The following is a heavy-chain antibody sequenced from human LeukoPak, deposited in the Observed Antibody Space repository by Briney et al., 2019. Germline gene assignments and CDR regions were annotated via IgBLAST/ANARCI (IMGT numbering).Heavy chain of an antibody. D-gene: IGHD3-3*01. CDR3: ATSLRWGLFGVVPRKYLDY. J-gene: IGHJ4*02. V-gene: IGHV1-24*01. CDR2: FDPEDGET. CDR1: GYTLTELS. Sequence: ASVKVSCKVSGYTLTELSMHWVRQAPGKGLEWMGGFDPEDGETIYAQKFQGRVTMTEDTSTDTAYMELSSLRSEDTAVYYCATSLRWGLFGVVPRKYLDYWGQGTLVTVSS.